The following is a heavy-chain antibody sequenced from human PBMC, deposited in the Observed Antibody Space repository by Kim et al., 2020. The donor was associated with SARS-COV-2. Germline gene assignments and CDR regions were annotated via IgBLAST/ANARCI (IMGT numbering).Heavy chain of an antibody. CDR1: GGSITNYNYY. CDR2: IYYTGST. V-gene: IGHV4-39*01. D-gene: IGHD5-12*01. CDR3: ARRRGLRFGVRYYFDS. J-gene: IGHJ4*02. Sequence: SETLSLTCTVSGGSITNYNYYWGWIRQPPGKELEWIGSIYYTGSTHYNSSLKSRVTISVDTSKNQFSLKMNFVTATDTAVYYCARRRGLRFGVRYYFDSWGQGTLVTVSS.